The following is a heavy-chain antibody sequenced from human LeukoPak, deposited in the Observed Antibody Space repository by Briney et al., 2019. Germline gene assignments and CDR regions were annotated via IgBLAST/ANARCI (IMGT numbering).Heavy chain of an antibody. J-gene: IGHJ5*02. V-gene: IGHV1-69*13. CDR3: ARDTAIAARPDSRYNWFDP. D-gene: IGHD6-6*01. CDR1: GGTFSSYA. CDR2: IIPIFGTA. Sequence: SVKVSCKASGGTFSSYAISWVRQAPGQGLEWMGGIIPIFGTANYAQKFQGRVTITADESTSTAYMELSSLRSEDTAVYYCARDTAIAARPDSRYNWFDPWGQGTLVTVSS.